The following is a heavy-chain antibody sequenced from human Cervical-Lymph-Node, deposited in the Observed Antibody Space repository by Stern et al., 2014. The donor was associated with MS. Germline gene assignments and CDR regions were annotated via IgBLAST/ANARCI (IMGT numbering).Heavy chain of an antibody. CDR3: ANFFIAAAGTTLYYYYGMDV. J-gene: IGHJ6*02. CDR2: ISAYNGNT. Sequence: QVQLVQSGAEVKKPGASVKVSCKASGYTFTSYGISWVRQAPGQGLEWMGWISAYNGNTNYAQKLQGRVTMTTGTSTSTAYMELRSLRSDDTAVYYCANFFIAAAGTTLYYYYGMDVWGQGTTVTVSS. CDR1: GYTFTSYG. D-gene: IGHD6-13*01. V-gene: IGHV1-18*01.